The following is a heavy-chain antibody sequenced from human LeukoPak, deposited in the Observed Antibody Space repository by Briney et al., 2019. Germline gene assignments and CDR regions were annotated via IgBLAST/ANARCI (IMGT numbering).Heavy chain of an antibody. Sequence: GGSLRLSCAASGFTFSSYSMNLVRQAPGKGPEWVSYISSSSSTIYYADSVKGRFTISRDNAKNSLYLQMNSLRAEDTAVYYCARDMSTMTVVVRDAFDIWGQGTMVTVSS. V-gene: IGHV3-48*01. D-gene: IGHD3-22*01. J-gene: IGHJ3*02. CDR2: ISSSSSTI. CDR3: ARDMSTMTVVVRDAFDI. CDR1: GFTFSSYS.